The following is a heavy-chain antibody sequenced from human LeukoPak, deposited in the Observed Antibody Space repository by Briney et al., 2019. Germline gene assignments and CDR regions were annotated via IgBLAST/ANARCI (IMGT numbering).Heavy chain of an antibody. CDR1: GFTFSSYV. CDR3: AKIDWYYDILTGENDAFDI. CDR2: ISGSGGST. D-gene: IGHD3-9*01. V-gene: IGHV3-23*01. Sequence: GGSLRLSCAASGFTFSSYVMSWVRQAPGKGLEWVSAISGSGGSTYYADSVKGRFTISRDNSKNTLCLQMNSLRAEDTAVYYCAKIDWYYDILTGENDAFDIWGQGTMVTVSS. J-gene: IGHJ3*02.